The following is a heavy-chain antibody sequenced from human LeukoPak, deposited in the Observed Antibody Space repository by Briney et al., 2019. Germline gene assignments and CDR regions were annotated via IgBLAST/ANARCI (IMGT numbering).Heavy chain of an antibody. J-gene: IGHJ6*03. CDR1: GGSFSGYY. CDR2: INHSGST. Sequence: SETLSLTCAVYGGSFSGYYWSWIRQPPGKGLEWIGEINHSGSTNYNPSLKSRVTISVDTSKNQFSLKLSSVTAADTAVYYCAKGKKRYYYYMDVWGKGTTVTVSS. V-gene: IGHV4-34*01. CDR3: AKGKKRYYYYMDV.